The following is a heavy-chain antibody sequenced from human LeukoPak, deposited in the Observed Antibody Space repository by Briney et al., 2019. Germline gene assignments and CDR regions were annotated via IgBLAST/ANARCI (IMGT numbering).Heavy chain of an antibody. CDR3: AREVTIFGVVTLDS. D-gene: IGHD3-3*01. CDR2: IYTSEST. V-gene: IGHV4-4*07. J-gene: IGHJ4*02. CDR1: GGSISSYY. Sequence: SETLSLTCSVSGGSISSYYWSWIRQSAGKGLGWFGRIYTSESTSYNPSLKGRVTMSVDTSKNQFSLKLSSVTAADTAVYYCAREVTIFGVVTLDSWGQGTLVTVSS.